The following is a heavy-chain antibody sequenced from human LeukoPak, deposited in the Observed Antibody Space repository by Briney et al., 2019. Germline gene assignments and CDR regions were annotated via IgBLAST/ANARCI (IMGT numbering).Heavy chain of an antibody. D-gene: IGHD3-10*01. CDR1: GFTFSSYA. V-gene: IGHV3-23*01. J-gene: IGHJ4*02. Sequence: GGSLRLSCAASGFTFSSYAMSWVRQAPGKGPEWLSVVSSSGGASFYADSVKGRFTISRDNSKNTLYLFMTGLRADDTAVYFCAKDPLPNFYGSGSNRGRFDHWGQGTLVTVSS. CDR3: AKDPLPNFYGSGSNRGRFDH. CDR2: VSSSGGAS.